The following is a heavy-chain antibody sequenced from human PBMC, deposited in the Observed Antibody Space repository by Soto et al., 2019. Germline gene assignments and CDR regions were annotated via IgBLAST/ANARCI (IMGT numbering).Heavy chain of an antibody. CDR2: ISSSGNTM. D-gene: IGHD5-18*01. CDR3: ARSWAGGGGSAMAQNFDY. CDR1: GFTFSHYY. Sequence: PGGSLRLSCAASGFTFSHYYMTWIRQAPGKGLEWISYISSSGNTMYYADSVKGRFTISRDNAKNSLSLQMNSLRAEDTALYYCARSWAGGGGSAMAQNFDYWGQGTLVTVS. J-gene: IGHJ4*02. V-gene: IGHV3-11*01.